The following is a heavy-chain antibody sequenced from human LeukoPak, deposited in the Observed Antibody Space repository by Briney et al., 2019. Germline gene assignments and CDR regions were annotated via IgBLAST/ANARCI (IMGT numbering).Heavy chain of an antibody. J-gene: IGHJ6*03. D-gene: IGHD5-18*01. CDR3: ARDGNTAMGRNGYYYYYYMDV. CDR2: IIPIFGTA. V-gene: IGHV1-69*05. CDR1: GGTFSGYA. Sequence: SVKVSCKASGGTFSGYAISWVRQAPGQGLEWMGGIIPIFGTANYAQKFQGRVTITTDESTSTAYMELSSLRSEDTAVYYCARDGNTAMGRNGYYYYYYMDVWGKGTTVTVSS.